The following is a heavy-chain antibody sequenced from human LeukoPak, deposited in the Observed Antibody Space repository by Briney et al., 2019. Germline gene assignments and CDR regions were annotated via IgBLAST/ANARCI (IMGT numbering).Heavy chain of an antibody. Sequence: GESLKISCKGSGYIFTTYWIGWVRQMPGKGLEWMGIIYPVDSDTRYSPSFQGQVTISADKSISTAYLQWSSLKASDTAMYYCARSKEVGATLGSLDYWGQGTLVTVSS. V-gene: IGHV5-51*01. CDR1: GYIFTTYW. D-gene: IGHD1-26*01. J-gene: IGHJ4*02. CDR2: IYPVDSDT. CDR3: ARSKEVGATLGSLDY.